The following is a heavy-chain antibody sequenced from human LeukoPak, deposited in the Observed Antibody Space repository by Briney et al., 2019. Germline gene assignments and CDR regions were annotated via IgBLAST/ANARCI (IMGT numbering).Heavy chain of an antibody. CDR2: MNPNSGNT. J-gene: IGHJ3*02. D-gene: IGHD3-3*01. V-gene: IGHV1-8*01. CDR3: ARGGGDYDFWSGYYSGRAFDI. Sequence: ASVEVSCKASGYTFTSYDINWVRQATGQGLEWMGWMNPNSGNTGYAQKFQGRVTMTRNTSISTAYMELSSLRSEDTAVYYCARGGGDYDFWSGYYSGRAFDIWGQGTMVTVSS. CDR1: GYTFTSYD.